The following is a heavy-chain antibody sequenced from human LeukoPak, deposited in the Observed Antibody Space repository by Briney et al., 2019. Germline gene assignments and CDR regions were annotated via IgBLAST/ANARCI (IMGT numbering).Heavy chain of an antibody. Sequence: GGSLRLSCAASGFTFSSYAMSWVRQAPGKGLEWVAVISYDGSNKYHADSVKGRFTISRDNSKNTLYLQMNSLRAEDTAVYYCASHDSSGYYLDYWGQGTLVTVSS. CDR2: ISYDGSNK. V-gene: IGHV3-30-3*01. J-gene: IGHJ4*02. CDR1: GFTFSSYA. D-gene: IGHD3-22*01. CDR3: ASHDSSGYYLDY.